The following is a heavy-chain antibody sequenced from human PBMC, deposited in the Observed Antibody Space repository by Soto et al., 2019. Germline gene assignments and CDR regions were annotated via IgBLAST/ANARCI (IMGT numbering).Heavy chain of an antibody. V-gene: IGHV1-18*01. D-gene: IGHD2-2*01. CDR1: GYTITSDG. CDR2: ISAYNGNT. CDR3: ARDFADIVVVPAANQNYYYYYYMDV. J-gene: IGHJ6*03. Sequence: ASVKGSCKASGYTITSDGVGWVRQEKGQGLEWMGWISAYNGNTNYAQRLQGRVTMTTDTSTSTAYMELRSLRSDDTAVYYCARDFADIVVVPAANQNYYYYYYMDVWGKGTKVTVSS.